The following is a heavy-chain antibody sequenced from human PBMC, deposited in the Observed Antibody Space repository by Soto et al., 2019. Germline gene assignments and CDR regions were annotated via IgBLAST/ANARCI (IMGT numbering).Heavy chain of an antibody. J-gene: IGHJ4*02. CDR2: ISYSGST. CDR3: ARLVVVVAASFYSFDY. V-gene: IGHV4-39*01. D-gene: IGHD2-2*01. Sequence: SETLSLTCTVSGGSISSSSYYWGWIRQPPGKGLEWIGSISYSGSTYYNPSLKSRVTMSVDTSKNQFSLKLSSVTAADTAVYYCARLVVVVAASFYSFDYWSQGTLVTVSS. CDR1: GGSISSSSYY.